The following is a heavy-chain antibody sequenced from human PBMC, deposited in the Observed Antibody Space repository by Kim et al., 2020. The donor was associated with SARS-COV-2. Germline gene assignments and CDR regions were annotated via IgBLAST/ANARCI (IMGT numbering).Heavy chain of an antibody. CDR1: GGSISSGGYY. CDR2: IYYSGST. D-gene: IGHD3-9*01. J-gene: IGHJ5*02. V-gene: IGHV4-31*03. Sequence: SETLSLTCTVSGGSISSGGYYWSWIRQHPGKGLEWIGYIYYSGSTYYNPSLKSRVTISVDTSKNQFSLKLSSVTAADTAVYYCARGVLRYFDWLFNWFDPWGQGTLVTVSS. CDR3: ARGVLRYFDWLFNWFDP.